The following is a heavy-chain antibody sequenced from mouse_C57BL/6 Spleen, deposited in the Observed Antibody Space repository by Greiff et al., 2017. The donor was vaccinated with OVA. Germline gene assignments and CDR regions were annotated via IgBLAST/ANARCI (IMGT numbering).Heavy chain of an antibody. CDR3: ARGGIYYGNYRGAMDY. V-gene: IGHV1-84*01. CDR2: LYPGSGNT. J-gene: IGHJ4*01. D-gene: IGHD2-1*01. Sequence: QVQLKQSGPELVKPGASVKISCKASGYTFTDYYINWVKQRPGQGLEWIGWLYPGSGNTKYNETFKGKATLTVDTSSSTAYMQISSLTSEDSAVYFCARGGIYYGNYRGAMDYWGQGTSVTVSS. CDR1: GYTFTDYY.